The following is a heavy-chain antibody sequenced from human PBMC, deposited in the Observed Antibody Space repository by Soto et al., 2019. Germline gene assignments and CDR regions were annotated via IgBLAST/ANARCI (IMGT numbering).Heavy chain of an antibody. CDR1: GGSISSSSYY. CDR3: ARQKLWFGDNYYYYYGMDV. J-gene: IGHJ6*02. CDR2: IYYSGST. Sequence: ETLSLTCTVSGGSISSSSYYWGWIRQPPGKGLEWIGSIYYSGSTYYNPSLKSRVTISVDTSKNQFSLKLSSVTAADTAVYYCARQKLWFGDNYYYYYGMDVWGQGTTVTSP. D-gene: IGHD3-10*01. V-gene: IGHV4-39*01.